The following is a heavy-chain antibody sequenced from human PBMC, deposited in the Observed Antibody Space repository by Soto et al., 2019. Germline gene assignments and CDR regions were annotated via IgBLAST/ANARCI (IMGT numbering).Heavy chain of an antibody. CDR2: IYYSGST. J-gene: IGHJ6*02. V-gene: IGHV4-39*01. CDR3: ARGFYGGNSRVYYYYYGMDV. D-gene: IGHD4-17*01. Sequence: KPSETLSLTCTVSGGSISSSSYYWGWIRQPPGKGLEWIGSIYYSGSTYYNPSLKSRVTISVDTSKNQFSLKLSSVTAADTAVYYCARGFYGGNSRVYYYYYGMDVWGQGTTVTVSS. CDR1: GGSISSSSYY.